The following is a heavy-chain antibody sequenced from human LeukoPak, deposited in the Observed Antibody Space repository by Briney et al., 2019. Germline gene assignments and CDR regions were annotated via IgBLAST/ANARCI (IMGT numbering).Heavy chain of an antibody. CDR3: ARRCSGGSCYALDY. D-gene: IGHD2-15*01. J-gene: IGHJ4*02. V-gene: IGHV3-64*01. CDR1: GFTFSSYA. Sequence: GGSLRLSCAASGFTFSSYAMHWVRQAPGKGLEYVSAISSNGGSTYYANSVKGRFTISRDNSKNTLYLQMGSLRAEDMAVYYCARRCSGGSCYALDYWGQGTLVTVSX. CDR2: ISSNGGST.